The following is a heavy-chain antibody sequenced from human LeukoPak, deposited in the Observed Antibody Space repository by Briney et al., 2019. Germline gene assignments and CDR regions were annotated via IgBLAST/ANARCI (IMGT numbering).Heavy chain of an antibody. D-gene: IGHD5-12*01. CDR2: MNPNSGNT. CDR3: ARGRAWLRLKIDY. V-gene: IGHV1-8*01. Sequence: XXSCKXXGYTFTXYDINWVRQATGQGLEWMGWMNPNSGNTGYAQKFQGRVTMTRNTSISTAYMELSSLRSEDTAVYYCARGRAWLRLKIDYWGQGTLVTVSS. CDR1: GYTFTXYD. J-gene: IGHJ4*02.